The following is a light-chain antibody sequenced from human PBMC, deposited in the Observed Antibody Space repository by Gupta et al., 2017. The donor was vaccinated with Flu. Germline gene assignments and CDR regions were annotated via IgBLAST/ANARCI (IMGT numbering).Light chain of an antibody. CDR2: DAS. V-gene: IGKV3-11*01. CDR1: QSVGTY. Sequence: IVLTQSPATLSLSPGERATLSCRASQSVGTYLAWYQQKPGQAPRLLIYDASNRATGIPARFSGFGSGTDFTLTISSLEPEDFAVYYCQQRSNWPPLTFGGGTKVEIK. J-gene: IGKJ4*01. CDR3: QQRSNWPPLT.